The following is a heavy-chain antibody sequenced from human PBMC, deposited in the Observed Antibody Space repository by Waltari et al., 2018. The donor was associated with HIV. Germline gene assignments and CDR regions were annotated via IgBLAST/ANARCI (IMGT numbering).Heavy chain of an antibody. V-gene: IGHV4-39*01. Sequence: QLQLQESGPGLVKPSETLSLTCTVSGGSISSSSYYWGWIRQPPGKGLEWLGGRYYRGNTHYTPTLNGRVTISGDTSKNPFSLKLSSVTAADTAVYYCARLAFGYFDYWGQGTLVTVSS. CDR2: RYYRGNT. D-gene: IGHD3-3*01. J-gene: IGHJ4*02. CDR1: GGSISSSSYY. CDR3: ARLAFGYFDY.